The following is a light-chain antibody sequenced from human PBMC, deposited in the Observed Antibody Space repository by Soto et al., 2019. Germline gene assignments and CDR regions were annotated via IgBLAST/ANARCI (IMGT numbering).Light chain of an antibody. CDR3: QQYNSYLT. V-gene: IGKV4-1*01. Sequence: DIVMTQSPDSLAVSLGERATINCKSSQSVLYSSNNKNYLAWYQQKPGQPPKLLIYWASTRESGVPDRFSGSGSGTEFTLTINSLQPDDFATYYCQQYNSYLTFGQGTKVDIK. J-gene: IGKJ1*01. CDR2: WAS. CDR1: QSVLYSSNNKNY.